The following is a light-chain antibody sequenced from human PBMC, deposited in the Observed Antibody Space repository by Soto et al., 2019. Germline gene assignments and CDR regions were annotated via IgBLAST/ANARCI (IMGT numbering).Light chain of an antibody. CDR1: SSDVGAYNY. Sequence: QSALTQPPSASGSHGQSVTISCTGTSSDVGAYNYVSWYQQHAGKAPKLVRYEVTTRPSGVPDRFSGSKSANTAYLNVSGLQAEQEADYYCSSFASRNTWVFGGGTKLTVL. CDR3: SSFASRNTWV. J-gene: IGLJ3*02. CDR2: EVT. V-gene: IGLV2-8*01.